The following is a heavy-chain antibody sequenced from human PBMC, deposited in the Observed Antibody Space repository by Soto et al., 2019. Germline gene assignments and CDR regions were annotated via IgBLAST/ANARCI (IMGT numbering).Heavy chain of an antibody. CDR2: MNPNSGNT. CDR3: ARGINYYDSGDEAFEI. CDR1: GYTFTSYD. V-gene: IGHV1-8*01. Sequence: QVQLVQSGAEVKKPGASVKVSCKASGYTFTSYDINWVRQATGQGLEWMGWMNPNSGNTGYAQKFQGRVTITRNTSISTAYMELSSLRSEDTAVYYCARGINYYDSGDEAFEIWGQGTMVTVSS. D-gene: IGHD3-10*01. J-gene: IGHJ3*02.